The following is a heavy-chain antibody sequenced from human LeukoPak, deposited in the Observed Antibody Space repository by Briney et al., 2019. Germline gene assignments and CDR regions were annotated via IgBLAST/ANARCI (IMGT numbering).Heavy chain of an antibody. J-gene: IGHJ4*02. CDR3: ARDPAAAGIVDY. D-gene: IGHD6-13*01. CDR1: GFTFSRYA. V-gene: IGHV3-30*04. Sequence: GGSLRLSCAASGFTFSRYAMHWVRQAPGKGLEWVAVISYDGSNKYYADSVKGRFTISRDNSKNTLYLQMNSLRAEDTAVYYCARDPAAAGIVDYWGQGTLVTVSS. CDR2: ISYDGSNK.